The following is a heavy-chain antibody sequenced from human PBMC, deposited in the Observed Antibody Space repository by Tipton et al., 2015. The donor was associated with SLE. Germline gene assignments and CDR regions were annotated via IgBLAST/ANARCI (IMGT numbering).Heavy chain of an antibody. V-gene: IGHV4-39*07. CDR1: GGSVSSRSYY. J-gene: IGHJ5*02. CDR2: MYSSGST. CDR3: ARHSPNWFDP. Sequence: TLSLTCTVSGGSVSSRSYYWGWIRQPPGKGLEWIGSMYSSGSTYLNESLKSRVSMSIDVAQRQISLRVRPVTAADTALYLCARHSPNWFDPWGQGMLVTVSS.